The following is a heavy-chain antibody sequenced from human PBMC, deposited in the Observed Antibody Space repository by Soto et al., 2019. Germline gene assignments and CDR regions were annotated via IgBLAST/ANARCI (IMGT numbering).Heavy chain of an antibody. CDR3: ARIDGDYGHNWFDP. CDR1: GASVSSASYY. J-gene: IGHJ5*02. Sequence: QVQLKESGPGLLKPSETLSLTCTVSGASVSSASYYWAWLRQPPGRGLEWIGSVYFSGSTSYIPSLTSRVTISVDTSKNQFSLNLASVTASDSAVYYCARIDGDYGHNWFDPWGLGTLVIVSP. D-gene: IGHD4-17*01. CDR2: VYFSGST. V-gene: IGHV4-61*01.